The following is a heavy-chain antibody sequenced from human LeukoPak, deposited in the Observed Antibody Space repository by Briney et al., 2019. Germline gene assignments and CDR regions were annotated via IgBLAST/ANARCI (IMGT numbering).Heavy chain of an antibody. V-gene: IGHV4-59*01. CDR3: ARDLMLAVVYMDV. D-gene: IGHD3-22*01. CDR2: ISYSGST. CDR1: GSSINVYY. J-gene: IGHJ6*03. Sequence: SETLSLTCTVSGSSINVYYWSWIRQSPGKGLEWIAYISYSGSTNYNPSLKSRVTISVDTSKNQFSLRLSSMTAADTAVYYCARDLMLAVVYMDVWGKGTTVTVSS.